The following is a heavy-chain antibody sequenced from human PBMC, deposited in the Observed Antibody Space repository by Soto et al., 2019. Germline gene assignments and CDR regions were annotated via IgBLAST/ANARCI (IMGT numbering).Heavy chain of an antibody. CDR1: GFSLSNYW. D-gene: IGHD5-12*01. J-gene: IGHJ4*02. CDR2: INIDGSTT. V-gene: IGHV3-74*01. CDR3: VRIRRGDGYTFGY. Sequence: EVQLVESGGVSVQPGGSLRLSCAASGFSLSNYWMHWVRQAPGKGLVWVSRINIDGSTTTYADSVKGRFTISRDNAKNTLYLQMNSLRDEDTAVYYCVRIRRGDGYTFGYWGQGTQVTVSS.